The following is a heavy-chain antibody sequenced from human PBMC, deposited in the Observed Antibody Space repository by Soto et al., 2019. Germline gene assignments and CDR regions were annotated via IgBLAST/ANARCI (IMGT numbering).Heavy chain of an antibody. V-gene: IGHV3-23*01. CDR1: GFTFNNYA. D-gene: IGHD3-10*01. Sequence: EVQLLESGGGLVQPGGSLRLSCAASGFTFNNYAMTWVRQAPGKGLEWVSAISGGGDTASYADSVKGRFTVSRDGSKNTLYLQMRSLRAEDTAIDYCAKGRGGSGSLTPRVDFWGQGTLVTVSS. J-gene: IGHJ4*02. CDR2: ISGGGDTA. CDR3: AKGRGGSGSLTPRVDF.